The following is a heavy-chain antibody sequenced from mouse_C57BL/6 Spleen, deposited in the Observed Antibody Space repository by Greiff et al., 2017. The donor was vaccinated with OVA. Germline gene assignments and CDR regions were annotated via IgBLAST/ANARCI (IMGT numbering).Heavy chain of an antibody. Sequence: VKLQQPGAELVMPGASVKLSCKASGYTFTSYWMHWVKQRPGQGLEWIGEIDPSDSYTNYNQKFKGKSTLTVDKSSSTAYMQLSSLTSEDSAVYYCARSRVNWDVDYWGQGTTLTVSS. CDR1: GYTFTSYW. CDR3: ARSRVNWDVDY. J-gene: IGHJ2*01. CDR2: IDPSDSYT. V-gene: IGHV1-69*01. D-gene: IGHD4-1*01.